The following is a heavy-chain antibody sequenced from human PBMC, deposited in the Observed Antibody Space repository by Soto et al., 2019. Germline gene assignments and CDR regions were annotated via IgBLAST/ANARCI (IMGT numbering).Heavy chain of an antibody. CDR3: ARGVKYQLEGYYYGMDV. CDR1: SAPVSSSTYT. Sequence: PSETLSLTCTVSSAPVSSSTYTWGWIRQPPGKGLEWIGSIYYSGSTYYNPSLNSRVTVSVDTSKNQFSLKVTSMTAADTAVYYCARGVKYQLEGYYYGMDVWGQGPTVTVSS. V-gene: IGHV4-39*01. J-gene: IGHJ6*02. CDR2: IYYSGST. D-gene: IGHD2-2*01.